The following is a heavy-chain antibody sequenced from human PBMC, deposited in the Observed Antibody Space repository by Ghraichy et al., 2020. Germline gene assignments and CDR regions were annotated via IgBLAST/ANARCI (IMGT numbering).Heavy chain of an antibody. CDR3: AREVGWYPDY. CDR1: GFDFGVYS. J-gene: IGHJ4*02. Sequence: GGSLRLSCAASGFDFGVYSMDWIRQAPGKGLEWISYISSNGGGIIYADSVKGRFTISRDNAKGLVFLQMNSLRAGDTAVYYCAREVGWYPDYWGQGPLVTVSS. D-gene: IGHD6-19*01. CDR2: ISSNGGGI. V-gene: IGHV3-48*01.